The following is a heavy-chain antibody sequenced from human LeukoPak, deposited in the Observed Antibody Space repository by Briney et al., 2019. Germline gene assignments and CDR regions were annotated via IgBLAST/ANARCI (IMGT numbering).Heavy chain of an antibody. CDR1: GFTFSTYT. CDR2: ISSSSSYI. Sequence: PGRSLRLSCAASGFTFSTYTMNWVRQAPGKGLEWVSSISSSSSYIYYADSVKGRFTISRDNAKNSLYLQMNSLRAEDTAVYYCARDPGAYYDFWSGYYDWGQGTLVTVSS. V-gene: IGHV3-21*01. CDR3: ARDPGAYYDFWSGYYD. D-gene: IGHD3-3*01. J-gene: IGHJ4*02.